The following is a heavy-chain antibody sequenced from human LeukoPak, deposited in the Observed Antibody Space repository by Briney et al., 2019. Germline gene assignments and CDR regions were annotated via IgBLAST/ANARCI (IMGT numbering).Heavy chain of an antibody. CDR1: AFTFNKYW. J-gene: IGHJ4*02. CDR2: INTDGTTI. CDR3: ARGPPGYRVGDY. V-gene: IGHV3-74*01. D-gene: IGHD2-2*03. Sequence: GGSLRLSCATSAFTFNKYWVHWVRQAPGKGLVWVSDINTDGTTIHYADSVRGRFTISRDNAKSTVFLQMNSLRVEDTAFYYCARGPPGYRVGDYWGPGTLVTVSS.